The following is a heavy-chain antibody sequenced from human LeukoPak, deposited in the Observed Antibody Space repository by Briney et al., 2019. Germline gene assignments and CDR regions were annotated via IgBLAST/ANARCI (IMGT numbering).Heavy chain of an antibody. V-gene: IGHV4-61*02. CDR2: ILSSGST. Sequence: SETLSLTCTVSHGSISSGSYHWTWYRQPAGKGLEWIGRILSSGSTNSNPSLKSRVTISLDKSKNQFSLDLISVTAADTAVYYCATRLGGNAFDIWGQETMVTVSS. CDR3: ATRLGGNAFDI. D-gene: IGHD1-26*01. CDR1: HGSISSGSYH. J-gene: IGHJ3*02.